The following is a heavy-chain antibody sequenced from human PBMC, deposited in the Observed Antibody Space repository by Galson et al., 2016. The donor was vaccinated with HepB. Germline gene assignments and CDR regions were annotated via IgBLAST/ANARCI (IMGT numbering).Heavy chain of an antibody. CDR2: IYKGGST. Sequence: EPLSLTCTVSGGSISGYYWSWIRQPQGKGLGWIGNIYKGGSTNYTPSLKSRFTISLDTSKNTFSLKLTTVTAADTAVYYCVRKTPSYFDYWGQGTLVTVSS. CDR3: VRKTPSYFDY. J-gene: IGHJ4*02. CDR1: GGSISGYY. V-gene: IGHV4-59*01.